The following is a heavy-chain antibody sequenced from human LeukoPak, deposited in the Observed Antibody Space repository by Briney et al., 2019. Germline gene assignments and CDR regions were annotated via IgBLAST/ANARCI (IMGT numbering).Heavy chain of an antibody. CDR1: GGSISSGDYY. CDR2: IYTSGST. V-gene: IGHV4-61*02. Sequence: SQTLSLTCTVSGGSISSGDYYWSWIRQPAGKGLEWIGRIYTSGSTNYSPSLKSRVTISVDTSKNQLSLKLSSVTAADTAVYYCARTLTPARYYYYYMDVWGKGTTVTVSS. CDR3: ARTLTPARYYYYYMDV. J-gene: IGHJ6*03.